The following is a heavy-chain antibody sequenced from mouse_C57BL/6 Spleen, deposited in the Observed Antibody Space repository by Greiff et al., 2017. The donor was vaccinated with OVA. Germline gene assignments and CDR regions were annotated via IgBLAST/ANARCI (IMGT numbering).Heavy chain of an antibody. CDR1: GFTFSDYY. Sequence: EVKLMESEGGLVQPGSSMKLSCTASGFTFSDYYMAWVRQVPEKGLEWVANINYDGSSTYYLDSLKSRFIISRDNAKNILYLQMSSLKSEDTATYYCARAPYDGDFDYWGQGTTLTVSS. CDR3: ARAPYDGDFDY. J-gene: IGHJ2*01. CDR2: INYDGSST. D-gene: IGHD2-12*01. V-gene: IGHV5-16*01.